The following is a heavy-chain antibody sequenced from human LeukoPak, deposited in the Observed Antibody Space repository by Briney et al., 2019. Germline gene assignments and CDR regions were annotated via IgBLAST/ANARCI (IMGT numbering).Heavy chain of an antibody. Sequence: SETLSLTCTVSGGSISSYYWSWIRQPPGKGLEWIGYIYYSGSTYYNPSLKSRVTISVDTSKNQFSLKLSSVTAADTAVYYCARERSITIFGVVTPGAFDIWGQGAMVTVSS. V-gene: IGHV4-59*12. CDR1: GGSISSYY. CDR2: IYYSGST. J-gene: IGHJ3*02. D-gene: IGHD3-3*01. CDR3: ARERSITIFGVVTPGAFDI.